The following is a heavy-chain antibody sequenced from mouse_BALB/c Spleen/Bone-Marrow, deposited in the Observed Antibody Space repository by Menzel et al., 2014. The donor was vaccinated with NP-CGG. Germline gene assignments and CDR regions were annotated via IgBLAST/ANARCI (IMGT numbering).Heavy chain of an antibody. D-gene: IGHD1-2*01. CDR2: INPNNGGT. CDR3: ARRDYGYNYVMDY. V-gene: IGHV1-18*01. J-gene: IGHJ4*01. Sequence: EVHLVESGPELVKPGASVKISCKTSGYTFTEYTMHWVKRSHGKSLEWIGGINPNNGGTIYNQKFKGKATLTVDKSSSTAYMELRSLTSEDSAVYYCARRDYGYNYVMDYWGQGTSVTVSS. CDR1: GYTFTEYT.